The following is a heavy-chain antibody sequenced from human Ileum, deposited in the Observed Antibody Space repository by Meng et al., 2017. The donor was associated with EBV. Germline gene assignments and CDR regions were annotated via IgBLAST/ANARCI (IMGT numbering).Heavy chain of an antibody. CDR3: ARDLRVGGAFDY. D-gene: IGHD1-26*01. J-gene: IGHJ4*02. V-gene: IGHV4-61*08. CDR2: VNYNGDS. CDR1: GASVTSSGYY. Sequence: QVQRQQSGPGLAEPPETLSVPCTVSGASVTSSGYYWSWLRPSPGKGLEWLGYVNYNGDSTYNPSLKSRVTIFIDTSKKQFYLNLTSATAADTAIYYCARDLRVGGAFDYWGQGTLVTVSS.